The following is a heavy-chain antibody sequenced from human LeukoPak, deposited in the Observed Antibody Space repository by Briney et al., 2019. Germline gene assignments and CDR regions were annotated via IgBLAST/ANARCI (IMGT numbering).Heavy chain of an antibody. CDR3: ARGDLGYCSGGSCYLYYFDY. Sequence: PSETLSLTCTVSGGSINSGSYYWNWIRQSAGKGLEWIGHIHTTGSTNCNPSLKSRVTTSLDTSKNQFSLKLNSVTAADTAVYYCARGDLGYCSGGSCYLYYFDYWGQGTLVTVSS. CDR2: IHTTGST. D-gene: IGHD2-15*01. V-gene: IGHV4-61*09. J-gene: IGHJ4*02. CDR1: GGSINSGSYY.